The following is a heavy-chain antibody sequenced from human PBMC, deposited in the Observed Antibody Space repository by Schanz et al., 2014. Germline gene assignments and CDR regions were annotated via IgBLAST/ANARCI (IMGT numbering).Heavy chain of an antibody. Sequence: QVQLVQSEAEVKKPGSSVKVSCKASGGTFSSYTINWLRQAPGQGLEWMGRIIPIHGIVNYAQRFQDRVRITADKSTSTAYMELSSLRSDDTAVYYCARLSVAGRPHVNYWYVDLWGRGTLVTVSS. CDR3: ARLSVAGRPHVNYWYVDL. D-gene: IGHD6-19*01. V-gene: IGHV1-69*02. J-gene: IGHJ2*01. CDR1: GGTFSSYT. CDR2: IIPIHGIV.